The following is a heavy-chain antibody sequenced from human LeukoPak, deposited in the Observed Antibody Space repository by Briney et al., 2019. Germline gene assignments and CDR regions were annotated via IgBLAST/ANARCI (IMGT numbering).Heavy chain of an antibody. CDR2: IRSDSSYI. CDR3: VNDPSGAAAAGTFDY. V-gene: IGHV3-30*02. D-gene: IGHD6-13*01. CDR1: GFTFSNYG. Sequence: GGSLRLSCAASGFTFSNYGMHWVRQTPDEGLEWVAFIRSDSSYIYYLESVKGRFTVSRDNSKNTLFLQMHSLRPEDTAVYYCVNDPSGAAAAGTFDYWGQGTLVTVSS. J-gene: IGHJ4*02.